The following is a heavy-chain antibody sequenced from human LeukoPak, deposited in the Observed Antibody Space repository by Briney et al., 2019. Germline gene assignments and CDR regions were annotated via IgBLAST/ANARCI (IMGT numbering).Heavy chain of an antibody. Sequence: GASVKVSCTASGYTFTSYYMHWVRQAPGQGLEWMGIINPSGGSTSYAQKFQGRVTMTRDTSTSTVYMELSSLRSEDTAVYYCARGTIFGVVTTSCMDVWGQGTTVTVSS. D-gene: IGHD3-3*01. CDR1: GYTFTSYY. CDR2: INPSGGST. J-gene: IGHJ6*02. CDR3: ARGTIFGVVTTSCMDV. V-gene: IGHV1-46*01.